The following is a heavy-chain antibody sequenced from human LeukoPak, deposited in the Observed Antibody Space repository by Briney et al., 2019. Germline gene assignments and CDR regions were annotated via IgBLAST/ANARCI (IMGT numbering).Heavy chain of an antibody. CDR2: IYYSGSS. D-gene: IGHD6-19*01. J-gene: IGHJ4*02. V-gene: IGHV4-59*01. Sequence: SETLSLTCTVSGGSISSYYWSWIRQPPGKGLEWIGYIYYSGSSNYNSSLKSRVTISVDTSKNQFSLKLSSVTAADTAVYYCARESSSGWYFDYWGQGTLVTVSS. CDR1: GGSISSYY. CDR3: ARESSSGWYFDY.